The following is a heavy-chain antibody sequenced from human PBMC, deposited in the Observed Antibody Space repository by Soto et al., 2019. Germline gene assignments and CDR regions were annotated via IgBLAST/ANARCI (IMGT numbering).Heavy chain of an antibody. CDR2: INHSGST. Sequence: SETLSLTCAVYGGSFSGYYWSWIRQPPGKGLEWIGEINHSGSTNYNPSLKGRVTISVDTSKNQFSLKLSSVTAADTAVYYCARELVYCSSTSCYQGMDVWGQGTTVTVSS. CDR1: GGSFSGYY. J-gene: IGHJ6*02. D-gene: IGHD2-2*01. V-gene: IGHV4-34*01. CDR3: ARELVYCSSTSCYQGMDV.